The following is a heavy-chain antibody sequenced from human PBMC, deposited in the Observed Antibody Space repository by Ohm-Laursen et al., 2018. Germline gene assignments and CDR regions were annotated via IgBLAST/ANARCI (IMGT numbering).Heavy chain of an antibody. Sequence: SLRLSCSASGFTFTTYAMSWVRQAPGKGLEWVSSVSSTGYNTYYADAVKGRFTISRDNSKNTLYLQMNSLRAEDTAVYYCAKDWEQNRHGSSADYWGQGTLVTVSS. CDR2: VSSTGYNT. CDR1: GFTFTTYA. CDR3: AKDWEQNRHGSSADY. D-gene: IGHD1-26*01. J-gene: IGHJ4*02. V-gene: IGHV3-23*01.